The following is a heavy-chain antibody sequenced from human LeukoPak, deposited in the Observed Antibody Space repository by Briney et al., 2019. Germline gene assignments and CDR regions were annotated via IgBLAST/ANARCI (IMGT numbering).Heavy chain of an antibody. Sequence: ASVKVSCKASGYTFTSYYIHWVRQAPGQGLEWMGIINPSGGSTNYAQKFQGRVTMTRGTSTSTVYMELSSLRSDDTAVYYCARGPRITLVRGGQWYFYMDVWGKGTTVTVSS. J-gene: IGHJ6*03. CDR2: INPSGGST. D-gene: IGHD3-10*01. CDR3: ARGPRITLVRGGQWYFYMDV. CDR1: GYTFTSYY. V-gene: IGHV1-46*01.